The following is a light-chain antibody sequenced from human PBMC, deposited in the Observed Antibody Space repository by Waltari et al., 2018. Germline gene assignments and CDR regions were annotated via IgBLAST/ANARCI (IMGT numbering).Light chain of an antibody. CDR1: QSIGGW. Sequence: DIQMTQSPSIMSASVGDRVPTTCRASQSIGGWLAWYQQKPGKAPNPLIYVTSILQSGVPSRFSGSGSGTEFTLTISSLQPDDFATYYCQQYQDYPWTFGQGTRVDI. V-gene: IGKV1-5*03. CDR2: VTS. J-gene: IGKJ1*01. CDR3: QQYQDYPWT.